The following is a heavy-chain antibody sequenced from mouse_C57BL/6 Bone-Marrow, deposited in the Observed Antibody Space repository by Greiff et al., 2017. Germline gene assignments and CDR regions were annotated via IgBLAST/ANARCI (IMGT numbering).Heavy chain of an antibody. D-gene: IGHD1-1*01. J-gene: IGHJ1*03. CDR2: ISNGGGST. CDR1: GFTFSDYY. CDR3: ARRYGSRNWYFDV. V-gene: IGHV5-12*01. Sequence: EVKVVESGGGLVQPGGSLKLSCAASGFTFSDYYMYWVRQTPEKRLEWVAYISNGGGSTYYPDTVKGRFTISRDNAKNTLYLQMSRLKSEDTAMYYCARRYGSRNWYFDVWGTGTTVTVSS.